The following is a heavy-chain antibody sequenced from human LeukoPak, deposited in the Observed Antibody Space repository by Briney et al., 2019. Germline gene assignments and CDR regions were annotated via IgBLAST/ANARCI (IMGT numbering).Heavy chain of an antibody. Sequence: SETLSLTRTVSGGSISSYYWSWIRQPPGKGLEWIGYIYYSGSTNYNPSLKSRVTISVDTSKNQFSLKLSSVTAADTAVYYYARVDILTGYYYYFDYWGQGTLVTVSS. V-gene: IGHV4-59*01. D-gene: IGHD3-9*01. CDR3: ARVDILTGYYYYFDY. CDR1: GGSISSYY. CDR2: IYYSGST. J-gene: IGHJ4*02.